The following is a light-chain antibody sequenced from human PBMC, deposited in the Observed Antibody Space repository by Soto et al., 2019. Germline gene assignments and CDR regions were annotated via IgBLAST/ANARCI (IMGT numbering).Light chain of an antibody. V-gene: IGKV3-11*01. J-gene: IGKJ1*01. CDR1: QSVSSY. Sequence: SLSPGERATLSCRASQSVSSYLAWYQQKPGQAPRLLIYDASNRATGIPARFSGSGSGTDFTLTISSLEPEDFAVYYCQQRSNWPSTWTFGQGTKVEIK. CDR2: DAS. CDR3: QQRSNWPSTWT.